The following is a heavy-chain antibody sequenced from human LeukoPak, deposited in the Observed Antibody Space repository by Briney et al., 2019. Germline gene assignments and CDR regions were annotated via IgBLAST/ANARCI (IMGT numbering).Heavy chain of an antibody. J-gene: IGHJ4*02. CDR1: GLTFSRYA. CDR3: AKAAGPDFWSGYYHSFDY. D-gene: IGHD3-3*01. Sequence: GGSLRLSCAVSGLTFSRYAMSWVRQAPGKGLEWVSAISESGSGTYYADSVKGRFTISRDNSKNTLYLQMNSLRAEDTAVYYCAKAAGPDFWSGYYHSFDYWGQGTLVTVSS. V-gene: IGHV3-23*01. CDR2: ISESGSGT.